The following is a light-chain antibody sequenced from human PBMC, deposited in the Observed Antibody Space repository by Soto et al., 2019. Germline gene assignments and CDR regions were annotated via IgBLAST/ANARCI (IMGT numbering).Light chain of an antibody. CDR3: QQSFSIPLT. J-gene: IGKJ4*01. Sequence: IQMTQSPSSLSASVGDRVTITCRASQSISSYLNWYQQKPGKAPNLLIYAASTLQSGVPSRFSGSGSGTDFTLTISSLQPEDFTTYYCQQSFSIPLTFGGGTMV. CDR2: AAS. V-gene: IGKV1-39*01. CDR1: QSISSY.